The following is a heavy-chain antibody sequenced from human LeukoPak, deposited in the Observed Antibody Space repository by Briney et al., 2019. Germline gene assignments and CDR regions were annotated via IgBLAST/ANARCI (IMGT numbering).Heavy chain of an antibody. CDR1: GFTFSSHW. V-gene: IGHV3-7*01. D-gene: IGHD3-16*01. J-gene: IGHJ5*02. CDR2: IKQDGSAQ. Sequence: GGSLRLSCVESGFTFSSHWMGWVRQAPGKGLEWMATIKQDGSAQFSADSVKGRFTISRDNARQTLYLQMNSLRGDDTAVYYCAEEVPFVLDTGVWGSWGQARLVTVSS. CDR3: AEEVPFVLDTGVWGS.